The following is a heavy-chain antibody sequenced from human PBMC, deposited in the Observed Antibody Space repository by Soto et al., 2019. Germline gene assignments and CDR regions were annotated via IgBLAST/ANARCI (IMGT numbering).Heavy chain of an antibody. Sequence: GGSLRLSCAASRFIFSSYAMHWVRQAPGKGLEWVAVISYDGSNKYYADSVKGRFTISRDNSKNTLYLQMNSLRAEDTAVYYCARTPSAYGSSRDGFFDYWGQGTLVTVSS. V-gene: IGHV3-30-3*01. CDR1: RFIFSSYA. CDR2: ISYDGSNK. J-gene: IGHJ4*02. CDR3: ARTPSAYGSSRDGFFDY. D-gene: IGHD6-13*01.